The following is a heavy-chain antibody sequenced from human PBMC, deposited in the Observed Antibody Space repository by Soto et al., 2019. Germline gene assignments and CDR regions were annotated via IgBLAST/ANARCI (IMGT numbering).Heavy chain of an antibody. V-gene: IGHV4-31*03. Sequence: SETLSLTCTVSGAPISSGCSYWRWIRQSPDKGLEWLGYINDSVSTYYPPSLKIRLLISIDTSRHQFSVRLRTMTAADAAVYYWSGAPARTYYSFWRGSGLIFAHWGQGTLVSVSS. D-gene: IGHD3-3*01. CDR1: GAPISSGCSY. CDR2: INDSVST. CDR3: SGAPARTYYSFWRGSGLIFAH. J-gene: IGHJ5*02.